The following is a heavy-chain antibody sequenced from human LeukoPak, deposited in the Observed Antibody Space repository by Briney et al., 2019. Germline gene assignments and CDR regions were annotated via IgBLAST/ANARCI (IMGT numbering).Heavy chain of an antibody. CDR3: ARGAPTSYCSSTSCYKAAPVAPFDY. CDR1: GGSFSGYY. Sequence: SETLPLTCAVYGGSFSGYYWSWIRQPPGKGLEWIGEINHSGSTNYNPSLKSRVTISVDTSKNQFSLKLSSVTAADTAVYYCARGAPTSYCSSTSCYKAAPVAPFDYWGQGTLVTVSS. D-gene: IGHD2-2*02. V-gene: IGHV4-34*01. CDR2: INHSGST. J-gene: IGHJ4*02.